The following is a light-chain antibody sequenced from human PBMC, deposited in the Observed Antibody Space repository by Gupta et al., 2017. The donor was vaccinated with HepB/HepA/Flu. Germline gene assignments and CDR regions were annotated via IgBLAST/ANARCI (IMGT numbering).Light chain of an antibody. CDR1: SSNIGSNT. J-gene: IGLJ2*01. CDR2: NNN. V-gene: IGLV1-44*01. Sequence: QSVLTQPPSASGTPGQRVTISCSGSSSNIGSNTVSCYQQLPGTAPKFLVYNNNQRPAGVPARFSGSRSGTSASLAISGREEADEADYYWAAGEDSRNVVFGGGTKLTVL. CDR3: AAGEDSRNVV.